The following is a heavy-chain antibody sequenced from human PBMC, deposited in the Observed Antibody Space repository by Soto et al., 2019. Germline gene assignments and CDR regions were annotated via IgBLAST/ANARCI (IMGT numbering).Heavy chain of an antibody. V-gene: IGHV3-23*01. CDR1: GFRFSSYS. D-gene: IGHD3-22*01. CDR2: ITATGDRT. Sequence: GGTLRLSCADSGFRFSSYSMSWVRQTPGKGLEWVAAITATGDRTYYADSVTGRFTISRDNSKKTHYLQMTSLRAEDTAMYYCATMNGYFEYWGQGTPVTVSS. CDR3: ATMNGYFEY. J-gene: IGHJ4*02.